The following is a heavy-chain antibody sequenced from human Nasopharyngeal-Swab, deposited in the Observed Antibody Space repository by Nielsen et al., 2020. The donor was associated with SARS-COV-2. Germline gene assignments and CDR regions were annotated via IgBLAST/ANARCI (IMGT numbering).Heavy chain of an antibody. CDR3: ARDVAAAGVFDS. V-gene: IGHV3-7*01. CDR2: IKQDGSEK. CDR1: GVTFNYYW. D-gene: IGHD6-13*01. Sequence: GESLKISCAASGVTFNYYWMSWVRQAPGKGLEWVANIKQDGSEKYYVDSAKGRFTISRDNDKHTLYLQMNSLRAEDTAVYYCARDVAAAGVFDSWGQGTLVAVSS. J-gene: IGHJ4*02.